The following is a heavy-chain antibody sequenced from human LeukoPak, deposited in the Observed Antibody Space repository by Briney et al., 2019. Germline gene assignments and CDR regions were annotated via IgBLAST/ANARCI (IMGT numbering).Heavy chain of an antibody. J-gene: IGHJ3*02. Sequence: GGSLRLSCAASGFTFSRYWMHLVRQAPGKGLLWVSRINSDGSSTYYADSVKGRFTSSRDNAKNALHLQMNSLTAEDTAVYYCVLDLFSSFAFDIWGQGKMVTVSS. CDR1: GFTFSRYW. CDR2: INSDGSST. CDR3: VLDLFSSFAFDI. V-gene: IGHV3-74*01. D-gene: IGHD3/OR15-3a*01.